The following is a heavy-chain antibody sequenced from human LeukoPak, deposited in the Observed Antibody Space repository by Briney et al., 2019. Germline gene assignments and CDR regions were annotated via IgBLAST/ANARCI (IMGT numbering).Heavy chain of an antibody. Sequence: GGSLRLSCAASGFTFSTYAISWVRQAPGKGLEWVSAISGSGGSTYYADSVKGRFTISRDNSKNTLYLQMNSLRAEDTAVYYCAKLPVRGRFENFDYWGQGTLVTVSS. D-gene: IGHD3-10*01. J-gene: IGHJ4*02. CDR2: ISGSGGST. CDR1: GFTFSTYA. CDR3: AKLPVRGRFENFDY. V-gene: IGHV3-23*01.